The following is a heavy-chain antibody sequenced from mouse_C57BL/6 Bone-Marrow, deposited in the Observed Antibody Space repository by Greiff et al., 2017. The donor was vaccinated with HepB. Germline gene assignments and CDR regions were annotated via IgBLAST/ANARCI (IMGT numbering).Heavy chain of an antibody. CDR1: GYTFTSYW. J-gene: IGHJ4*01. Sequence: QVQLKQPGAELVKPGASVKMSCKASGYTFTSYWITWVKQRPGQGLEWIGDIYPGSGSTNYNEKFKSKATLTVDTSSSTAYMQLSSLTSEDSAVYYCARSLTTVVANAMDYWGQGTSVTVSS. CDR2: IYPGSGST. V-gene: IGHV1-55*01. CDR3: ARSLTTVVANAMDY. D-gene: IGHD1-1*01.